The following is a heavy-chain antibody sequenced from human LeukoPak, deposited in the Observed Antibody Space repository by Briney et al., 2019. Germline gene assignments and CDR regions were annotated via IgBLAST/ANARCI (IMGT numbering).Heavy chain of an antibody. CDR1: GGSVSGHY. J-gene: IGHJ4*02. CDR3: AREAPGGSGWTYFDY. CDR2: IYASGGA. D-gene: IGHD6-19*01. Sequence: SETLSLTCAVSGGSVSGHYWDWIRQPPGKGLEWIGYIYASGGANYNPSLKSRVTISLDSSENRFSLKLTSVTAADTAVYYCAREAPGGSGWTYFDYWGQGSLVTVSS. V-gene: IGHV4-59*02.